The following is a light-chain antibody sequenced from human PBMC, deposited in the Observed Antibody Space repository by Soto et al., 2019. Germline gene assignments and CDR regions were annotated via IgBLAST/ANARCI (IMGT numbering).Light chain of an antibody. J-gene: IGKJ1*01. CDR3: QHYNSYSEA. CDR2: GAS. V-gene: IGKV3-15*01. CDR1: QSVGSN. Sequence: VMTQSPATLSVSPGERATLYCRASQSVGSNLAWYQQKPGQAPRLLIYGASNRATGIPARFSGSVSGTEFTLTISSLQPDDFATYYCQHYNSYSEAFGQGTKVDIK.